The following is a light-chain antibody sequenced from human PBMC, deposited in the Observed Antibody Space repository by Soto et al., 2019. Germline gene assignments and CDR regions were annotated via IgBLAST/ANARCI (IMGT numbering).Light chain of an antibody. CDR2: KAS. CDR1: QTISSW. J-gene: IGKJ1*01. CDR3: QQYNNWPRT. V-gene: IGKV1-5*03. Sequence: DIQMTQSPSTLSGSVGDRVTITFRAIQTISSWLAWYQQKPGKAPKLLIYKASTLKSGVPSRFSGSGSGTEFTLTISSLQSEDFAVYYCQQYNNWPRTFGQGTKVDIK.